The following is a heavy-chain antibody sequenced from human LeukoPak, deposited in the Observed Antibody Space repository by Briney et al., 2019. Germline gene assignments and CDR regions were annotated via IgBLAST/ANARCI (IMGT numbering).Heavy chain of an antibody. D-gene: IGHD3-16*01. Sequence: QTGGSLRLSCAVSGFTLNNHAMSWVRQAPGEGLEWVSAISGSGRDAYYAYSVRCRFTISRDNAKNTLHLQMNSVSGEDTAIFFGAKAVNGRGYNYERGADYWGQGTLVAVSS. CDR3: AKAVNGRGYNYERGADY. V-gene: IGHV3-23*01. CDR1: GFTLNNHA. J-gene: IGHJ4*02. CDR2: ISGSGRDA.